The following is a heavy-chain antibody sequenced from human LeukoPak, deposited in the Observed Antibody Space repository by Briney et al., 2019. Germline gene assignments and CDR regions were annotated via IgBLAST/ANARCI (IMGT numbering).Heavy chain of an antibody. CDR2: IYYSGST. V-gene: IGHV4-59*01. CDR1: GGSISSYY. CDR3: ARSPCTSCYFQH. D-gene: IGHD2-2*01. J-gene: IGHJ1*01. Sequence: PSETLSLTCTVSGGSISSYYWSWIRQPPGKGLEWIGYIYYSGSTNYNPSLKSRVTISVDTSKNQFSLKLSSATATDTAVYYCARSPCTSCYFQHWGQGTLVTVSS.